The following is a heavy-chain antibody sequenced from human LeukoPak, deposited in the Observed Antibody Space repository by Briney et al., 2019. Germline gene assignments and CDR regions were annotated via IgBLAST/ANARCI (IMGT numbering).Heavy chain of an antibody. Sequence: SVTLSLTCAVYGASFSYDYWSWIRQAPGKGLEWIGEINHSGSITYNPSLKSRVTISAEKSKSQFSLRLTSVTAADTAVYYCAKGVWAPRFDSWGQGTLVTVSS. D-gene: IGHD7-27*01. V-gene: IGHV4-34*01. CDR3: AKGVWAPRFDS. J-gene: IGHJ5*01. CDR2: INHSGSI. CDR1: GASFSYDY.